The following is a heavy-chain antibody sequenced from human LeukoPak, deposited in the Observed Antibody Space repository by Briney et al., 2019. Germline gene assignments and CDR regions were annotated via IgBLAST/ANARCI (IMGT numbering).Heavy chain of an antibody. CDR1: GFTFSSYE. CDR3: ASNTYSSSWYSPYYYYGMDV. CDR2: ISSSGSTI. Sequence: GGSLRLSCAASGFTFSSYEMNWVRQAPGKGLEWVSYISSSGSTIYYADSVKGRFTISRDNAKNSLYLQMNSLRAEDTAVYYCASNTYSSSWYSPYYYYGMDVWGQGTTVTVPS. J-gene: IGHJ6*02. D-gene: IGHD6-13*01. V-gene: IGHV3-48*03.